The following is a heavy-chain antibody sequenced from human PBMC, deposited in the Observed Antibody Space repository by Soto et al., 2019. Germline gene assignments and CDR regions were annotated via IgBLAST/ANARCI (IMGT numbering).Heavy chain of an antibody. D-gene: IGHD2-2*01. V-gene: IGHV3-33*01. J-gene: IGHJ6*02. CDR2: IWYDGSNK. CDR3: ARYAPTPPSYYYYGMDV. Sequence: PGGSLRLSCAASGFTFSSCGMHWVRQAPGKGLEWVAVIWYDGSNKYYADSVKGRFTISRDNSKNTLYLQMNSLRAEDTAVYYCARYAPTPPSYYYYGMDVWGQGTTVTVSS. CDR1: GFTFSSCG.